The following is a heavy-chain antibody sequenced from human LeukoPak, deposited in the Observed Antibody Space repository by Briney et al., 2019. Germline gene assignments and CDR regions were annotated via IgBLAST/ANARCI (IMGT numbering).Heavy chain of an antibody. V-gene: IGHV1-2*02. D-gene: IGHD6-13*01. J-gene: IGHJ6*02. CDR3: ARDGFGGSSWRFYHYGMDA. Sequence: ASVKVSCKASGYTFTGYYMHWVRQAPGQGLEWMGWINPNSGGTNYAQKFQGRVTMTRDTSISTAYMELSRLRSDDTAVYYCARDGFGGSSWRFYHYGMDAWGQGTTVTVSS. CDR2: INPNSGGT. CDR1: GYTFTGYY.